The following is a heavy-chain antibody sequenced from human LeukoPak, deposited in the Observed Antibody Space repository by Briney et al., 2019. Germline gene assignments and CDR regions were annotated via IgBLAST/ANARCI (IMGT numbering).Heavy chain of an antibody. CDR3: ARERGQGLLWFGELLPHYYYYMDV. CDR2: IKQDGSEK. V-gene: IGHV3-7*01. J-gene: IGHJ6*03. D-gene: IGHD3-10*01. Sequence: GGSLRLSCAASGFTFNSYWMSWVRQAPGKGLEWVANIKQDGSEKYYVDSVKGRFTISRDNAKNSLYLQMNSLRAEDTAVYYCARERGQGLLWFGELLPHYYYYMDVWGKGTTVTISS. CDR1: GFTFNSYW.